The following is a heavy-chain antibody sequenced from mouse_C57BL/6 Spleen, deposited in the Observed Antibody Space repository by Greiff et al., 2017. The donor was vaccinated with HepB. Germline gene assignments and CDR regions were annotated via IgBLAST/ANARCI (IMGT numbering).Heavy chain of an antibody. CDR2: INPNNGGT. Sequence: EVQLQQSGPELVKPGASVKISCKASGYTFTDYYMNWVKQSHGKSLEWIGDINPNNGGTSYNLKFKGKATLTVDKSSSTAYMELRSLTSEDSAVYYCARKGYYGTPAFDVWGTGTTVTVSS. V-gene: IGHV1-26*01. CDR1: GYTFTDYY. CDR3: ARKGYYGTPAFDV. D-gene: IGHD1-1*01. J-gene: IGHJ1*03.